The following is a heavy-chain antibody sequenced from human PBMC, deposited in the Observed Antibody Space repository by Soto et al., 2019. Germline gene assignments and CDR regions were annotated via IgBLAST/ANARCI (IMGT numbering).Heavy chain of an antibody. D-gene: IGHD3-16*01. CDR1: GDSVSSNSAT. Sequence: QVQLQQSGPGLVKPSQTLSLTCAISGDSVSSNSATWDWIRQSPSRGLELLGRTYYRSKWYNDYAVSVNSRITINPATSNNQLSLQLNSVTPDDTAVYYCARLIGNSWLDSWGREPWSPSPQ. V-gene: IGHV6-1*01. CDR3: ARLIGNSWLDS. CDR2: TYYRSKWYN. J-gene: IGHJ5*01.